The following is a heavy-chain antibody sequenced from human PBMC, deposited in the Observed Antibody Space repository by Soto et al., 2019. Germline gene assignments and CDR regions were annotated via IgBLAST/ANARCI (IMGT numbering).Heavy chain of an antibody. CDR1: GFTFSSYA. CDR3: AKDIGILTGYYGY. D-gene: IGHD3-9*01. Sequence: TGGSLRLSCAASGFTFSSYAMSWVRQAPGKGLEWVSAISGSGGSTYYADSVKGRFTISRDNSKNTLYLQMNSLRAEDTAVYYCAKDIGILTGYYGYWGQGTLVTVSS. J-gene: IGHJ4*02. V-gene: IGHV3-23*01. CDR2: ISGSGGST.